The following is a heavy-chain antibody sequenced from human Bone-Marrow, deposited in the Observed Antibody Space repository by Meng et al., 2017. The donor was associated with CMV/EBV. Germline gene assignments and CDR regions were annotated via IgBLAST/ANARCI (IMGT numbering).Heavy chain of an antibody. CDR3: ARPGGYYGDFFDY. V-gene: IGHV5-51*01. Sequence: GESLKISCKASGYSFTRSWIGWVRQMPGKGLEWMGIIYPGDSDTRYSPSFQGQVTISADKSISTAYLQWSSLKASDTAMYYCARPGGYYGDFFDYWGQGTLVTVSS. CDR2: IYPGDSDT. CDR1: GYSFTRSW. D-gene: IGHD1-26*01. J-gene: IGHJ4*02.